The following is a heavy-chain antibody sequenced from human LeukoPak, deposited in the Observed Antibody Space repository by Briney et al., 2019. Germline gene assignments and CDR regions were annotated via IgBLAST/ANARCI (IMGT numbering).Heavy chain of an antibody. V-gene: IGHV4-34*01. CDR1: GFTFSDYY. CDR3: ARDGYSGNDGL. D-gene: IGHD5-12*01. Sequence: GSLRLSCAASGFTFSDYYMSWIRQPPGKGLEWIGEINHSGSTNYNPSLKSRVTISVDTSKNQFSLKLSSVTAADAAVYYCARDGYSGNDGLWGQGSLVTVSS. CDR2: INHSGST. J-gene: IGHJ4*02.